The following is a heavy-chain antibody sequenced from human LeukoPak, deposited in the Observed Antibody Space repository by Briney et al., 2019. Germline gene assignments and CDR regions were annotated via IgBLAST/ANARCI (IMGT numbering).Heavy chain of an antibody. J-gene: IGHJ4*02. CDR1: GYTFTSYD. CDR3: ARFQRDGYNTEDY. Sequence: ASVKVSCKASGYTFTSYDINWVRQATGQGLEWMGWMNPNSGNTGYAQKFQGRVTMTRNTSINTAYMELSSLRSEDTAVYYCARFQRDGYNTEDYWGQGTLVTVSS. V-gene: IGHV1-8*01. CDR2: MNPNSGNT. D-gene: IGHD5-24*01.